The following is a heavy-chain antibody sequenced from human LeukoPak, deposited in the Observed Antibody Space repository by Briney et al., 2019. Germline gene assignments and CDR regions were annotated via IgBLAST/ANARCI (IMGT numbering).Heavy chain of an antibody. J-gene: IGHJ4*02. V-gene: IGHV3-23*01. Sequence: SGGSLRLSCAASRFTFSSYAMRWVRQAPGKGLEWVSAISGSGGSTYYADSVKGRFTISRDNSKNTLYLQMNSLRAEDTAVYYCAKDRLAAAGPLCFDYWGQGTLVTVSS. CDR3: AKDRLAAAGPLCFDY. D-gene: IGHD6-13*01. CDR2: ISGSGGST. CDR1: RFTFSSYA.